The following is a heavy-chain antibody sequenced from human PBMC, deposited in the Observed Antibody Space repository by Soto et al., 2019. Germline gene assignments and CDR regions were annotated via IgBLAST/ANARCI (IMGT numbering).Heavy chain of an antibody. CDR1: GYTFTSYG. D-gene: IGHD6-19*01. CDR3: ARDSEGGWSDY. Sequence: QVQLVQSGADVKKPGASVKVACKASGYTFTSYGISWVRQAPVQGLEWMGWISAYNGNTNYAQKLQGRVTMTTDTATSTAYMELRSLRSDDTAVYYWARDSEGGWSDYWGQGTLVTVSS. CDR2: ISAYNGNT. V-gene: IGHV1-18*01. J-gene: IGHJ4*02.